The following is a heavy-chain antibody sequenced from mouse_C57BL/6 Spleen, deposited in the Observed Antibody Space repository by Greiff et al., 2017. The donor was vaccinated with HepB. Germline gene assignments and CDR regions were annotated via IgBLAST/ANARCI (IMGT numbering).Heavy chain of an antibody. CDR1: GFNIKDYW. Sequence: QVQLQQSGAELVKPGASVKLSCTASGFNIKDYWMHWVKQRPGRGLEWIGRIDPNSGGTKYNEKFKSKATLTVDKPSSTAYMQLSSLTSEDSAVYYCARKGTGPYWYFDVWGTGTTVTVSS. CDR2: IDPNSGGT. J-gene: IGHJ1*03. D-gene: IGHD3-3*01. CDR3: ARKGTGPYWYFDV. V-gene: IGHV1-72*01.